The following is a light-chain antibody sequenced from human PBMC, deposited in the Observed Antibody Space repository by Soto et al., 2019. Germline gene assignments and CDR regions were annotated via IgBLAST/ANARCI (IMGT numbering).Light chain of an antibody. J-gene: IGKJ5*01. Sequence: EIKTTETLYSLTASVQERVXIXXRASQGISNYLAWYQQKPGKVPKLLTYAASNLQSGVPSRFSGSGSGTEFTLTISSLQPEDFATYYCLQYNSYPLTFGQGTRLEIK. CDR1: QGISNY. CDR2: AAS. V-gene: IGKV1-17*03. CDR3: LQYNSYPLT.